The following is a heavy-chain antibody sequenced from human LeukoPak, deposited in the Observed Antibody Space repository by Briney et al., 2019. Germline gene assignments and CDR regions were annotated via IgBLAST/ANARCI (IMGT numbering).Heavy chain of an antibody. J-gene: IGHJ4*02. Sequence: PGGSLRLSCAASGFTFSSYSMNWVRQAPGKGLEWVSSISSSSSYIYYADSVKGRFTISRDNAKNSLYLQMNSPRAEDTAVYYCAREYTGSYRIRHFDYWGQGTLVTVSS. V-gene: IGHV3-21*01. D-gene: IGHD1-26*01. CDR3: AREYTGSYRIRHFDY. CDR2: ISSSSSYI. CDR1: GFTFSSYS.